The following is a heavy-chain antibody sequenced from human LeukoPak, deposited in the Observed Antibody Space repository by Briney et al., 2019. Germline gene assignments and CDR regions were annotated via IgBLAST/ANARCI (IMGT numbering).Heavy chain of an antibody. J-gene: IGHJ4*02. V-gene: IGHV4-39*01. CDR2: INYSGST. Sequence: SETLSLTCTVSGGSISSSSYYWGWIRQPPGKGLEWIASINYSGSTYYNPSLKSRVTISVHTSKNQLSLKLSSVTAADTTVYYCAGLELGMVYVIIWGQGTLVTVSS. CDR1: GGSISSSSYY. CDR3: AGLELGMVYVII. D-gene: IGHD2-8*01.